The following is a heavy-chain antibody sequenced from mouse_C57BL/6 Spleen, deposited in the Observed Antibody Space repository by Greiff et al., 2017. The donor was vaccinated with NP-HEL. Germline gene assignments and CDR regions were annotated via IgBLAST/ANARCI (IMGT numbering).Heavy chain of an antibody. CDR3: ASSKSYFDY. Sequence: VQLQQPGAELVMPGASVKLSCKASGYTFTSYWMHWVKQRPGQGLEWIGRIDPANGNTKYAPKFQGKATITADTSSNTAYLQLSSLTSEDTAIYYCASSKSYFDYWGQGTTLTVSS. D-gene: IGHD2-5*01. CDR2: IDPANGNT. J-gene: IGHJ2*01. V-gene: IGHV14-3*01. CDR1: GYTFTSYW.